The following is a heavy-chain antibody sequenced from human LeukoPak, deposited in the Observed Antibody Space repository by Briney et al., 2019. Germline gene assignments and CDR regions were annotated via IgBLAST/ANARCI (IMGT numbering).Heavy chain of an antibody. J-gene: IGHJ4*02. Sequence: GGSLRLSCAASGLFFSTNWMSWVRQAPGKGLEWVATIKPDGRDKYYVDSVKGRFTMSRDNGKNSVYLQMNSLRAEDTAVYYCASWEASTNYWGQGTLVTVSS. V-gene: IGHV3-7*01. CDR2: IKPDGRDK. CDR3: ASWEASTNY. CDR1: GLFFSTNW. D-gene: IGHD1-26*01.